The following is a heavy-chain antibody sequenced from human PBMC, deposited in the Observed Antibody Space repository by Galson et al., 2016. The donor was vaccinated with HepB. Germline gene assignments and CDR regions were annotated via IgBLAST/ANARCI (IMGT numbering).Heavy chain of an antibody. Sequence: SLRLSCAASGFSFSTYDMHWVRQTRGKRLEWVAGIGPDGNEFYPGSTKGRLSISRENDKQSLYLQMNNVSAGDTAVYYCARSPNNYYGMDVWGQGTTVTVSS. J-gene: IGHJ6*02. CDR3: ARSPNNYYGMDV. CDR2: IGPDGNE. CDR1: GFSFSTYD. V-gene: IGHV3-13*01. D-gene: IGHD1/OR15-1a*01.